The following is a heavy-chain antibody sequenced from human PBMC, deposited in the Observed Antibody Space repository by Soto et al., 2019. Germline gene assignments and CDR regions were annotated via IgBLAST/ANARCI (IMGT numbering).Heavy chain of an antibody. CDR3: AKDHPDSCSGGSCYSDY. CDR1: GFTFSSYA. CDR2: ISGSGGST. V-gene: IGHV3-23*01. D-gene: IGHD2-15*01. J-gene: IGHJ4*02. Sequence: AGGSLRLSCAASGFTFSSYAMSWVRQAPGKGLEWVSAISGSGGSTYYADSVKGRFTISRDNSKNTLYLQMNSLRAEDTAVYYCAKDHPDSCSGGSCYSDYWGQGTLVTVSS.